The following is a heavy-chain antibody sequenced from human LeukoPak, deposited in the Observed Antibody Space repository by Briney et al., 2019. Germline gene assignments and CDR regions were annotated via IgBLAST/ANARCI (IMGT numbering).Heavy chain of an antibody. Sequence: ASVKVSCKASGYTFSTHDINWVRQAPGRGLEWMGWMNPNSGNTGYAQNFQGRVSISSDTSTSTAYMELSSLRSEDTAVYYCGRGSKYCNGDNCYDLDNWGQGTLVTVSS. D-gene: IGHD2-15*01. V-gene: IGHV1-8*03. CDR3: GRGSKYCNGDNCYDLDN. CDR1: GYTFSTHD. CDR2: MNPNSGNT. J-gene: IGHJ4*02.